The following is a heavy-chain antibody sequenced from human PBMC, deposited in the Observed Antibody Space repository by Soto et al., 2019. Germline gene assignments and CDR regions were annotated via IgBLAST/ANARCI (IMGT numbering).Heavy chain of an antibody. CDR3: ARDMSIRFGTDDVLGYYFDY. J-gene: IGHJ4*02. CDR1: GYTFTSYG. V-gene: IGHV1-18*01. Sequence: GASVKVSCKASGYTFTSYGISWVRQAPGQGLEWMGWISAYNGNTNYAQKLQGRVTMTTDTSTSTAYMELRSLRSDDTAVYYCARDMSIRFGTDDVLGYYFDYWGQGTLVTVSS. D-gene: IGHD3-16*01. CDR2: ISAYNGNT.